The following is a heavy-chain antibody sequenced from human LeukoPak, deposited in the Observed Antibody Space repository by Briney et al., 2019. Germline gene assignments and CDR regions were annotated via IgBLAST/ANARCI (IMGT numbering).Heavy chain of an antibody. CDR1: GGSFSSYY. Sequence: SETLSLTCTVSGGSFSSYYWSWIRQPAGKGLEWIGRIYTSGSTNYNPSLKSRVTMSVDTSKNQFSLKLSSVTAADTAVYYCARDGYYYDSSGYGLDYWGQGTLVTVSS. J-gene: IGHJ4*02. CDR3: ARDGYYYDSSGYGLDY. D-gene: IGHD3-22*01. CDR2: IYTSGST. V-gene: IGHV4-4*07.